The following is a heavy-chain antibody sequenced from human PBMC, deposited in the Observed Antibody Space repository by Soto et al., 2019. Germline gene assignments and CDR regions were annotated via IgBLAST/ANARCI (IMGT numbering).Heavy chain of an antibody. V-gene: IGHV1-2*02. CDR3: AREGVRGMDV. CDR1: GYTFIAYY. D-gene: IGHD3-16*01. CDR2: INPDTGGT. Sequence: ASVKVSCKASGYTFIAYYIHWVRQVPGQGLEWMGWINPDTGGTDYRQKFQGSVTMTRDTSITTAYMELDSLTSDDTAVYYCAREGVRGMDVWG. J-gene: IGHJ6*02.